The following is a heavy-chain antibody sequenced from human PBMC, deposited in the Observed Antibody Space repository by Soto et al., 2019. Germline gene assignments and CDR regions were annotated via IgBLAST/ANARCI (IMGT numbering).Heavy chain of an antibody. V-gene: IGHV4-59*01. CDR2: IYNSGRY. CDR1: GGFI. CDR3: ARTLPNRQLFDS. D-gene: IGHD1-1*01. Sequence: TSVTLSLTCTVSGGFIWGWIGQSPDKGLEWIGYIYNSGRYNYNPSLESRLTISIDTSKNQFSLRLASVTAADTAVYYCARTLPNRQLFDSWSQGTLVTVSS. J-gene: IGHJ4*02.